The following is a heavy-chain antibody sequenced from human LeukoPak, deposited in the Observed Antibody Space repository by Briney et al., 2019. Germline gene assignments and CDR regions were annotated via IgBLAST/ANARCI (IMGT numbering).Heavy chain of an antibody. CDR3: AKVGYSYGYYFDY. D-gene: IGHD5-18*01. CDR2: ISGSGGST. V-gene: IGHV3-23*01. J-gene: IGHJ4*02. CDR1: GFTFSSYA. Sequence: GGSLRLSCAASGFTFSSYAMSWVRQAPGKGLEWVSAISGSGGSTYYADSVKGRFTISRDNSKNTLYLQMNSPRAEDTAVYYCAKVGYSYGYYFDYWGQGTLVTVSS.